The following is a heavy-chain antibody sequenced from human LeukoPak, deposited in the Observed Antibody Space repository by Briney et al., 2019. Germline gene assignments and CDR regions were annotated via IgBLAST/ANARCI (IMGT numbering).Heavy chain of an antibody. D-gene: IGHD2-15*01. V-gene: IGHV3-21*01. Sequence: GGSLRLSCAASGXTFSSYSMNWVRQAPGKGREWVSSISSSSTYIYYADSVKGRFTISRDNANNSLYLQMNSLRAEDTAVYYCARDLNLRGYCSGGSCYSMFAYWGQGTLVTVSS. CDR2: ISSSSTYI. CDR1: GXTFSSYS. CDR3: ARDLNLRGYCSGGSCYSMFAY. J-gene: IGHJ4*02.